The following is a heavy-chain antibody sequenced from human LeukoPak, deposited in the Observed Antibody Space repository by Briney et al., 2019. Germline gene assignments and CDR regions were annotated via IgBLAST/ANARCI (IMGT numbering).Heavy chain of an antibody. CDR3: ARDWSYCSSTSCPLWD. V-gene: IGHV1-69*01. CDR2: IIPIFGTA. J-gene: IGHJ4*02. Sequence: SVKVSCTASGGTFSSYAISWVRQAPGQGLEWMGGIIPIFGTANYAQKFQGRVTITADESTSTAYMELSSLRSEDTAVYYCARDWSYCSSTSCPLWDWGQGTLVTVSS. D-gene: IGHD2-2*01. CDR1: GGTFSSYA.